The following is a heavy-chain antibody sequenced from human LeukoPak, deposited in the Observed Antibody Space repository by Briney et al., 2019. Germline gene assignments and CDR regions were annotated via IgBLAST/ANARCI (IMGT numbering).Heavy chain of an antibody. Sequence: SETLSLTCAVYGGSFSGYCWSWIRQPPGKGLEWIGEINHSGSTNYNPSLKSRVTISVDTSKNQFSLKLSSVTAADTAVYYCARTPTFDYWGQGTLVTVSS. CDR1: GGSFSGYC. CDR3: ARTPTFDY. V-gene: IGHV4-34*01. J-gene: IGHJ4*02. CDR2: INHSGST.